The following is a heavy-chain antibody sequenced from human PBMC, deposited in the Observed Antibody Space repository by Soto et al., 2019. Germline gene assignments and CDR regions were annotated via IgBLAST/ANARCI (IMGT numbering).Heavy chain of an antibody. CDR3: ARGGGLGYCSSTRCSNHYYYSGMHV. V-gene: IGHV1-2*04. Sequence: GASVKVSWKACGDGFTCYYRCWVRQAPGQGLERMGWINPNSGGTNYAQKFQGWVTMTRDTSISTAYMELSRLRSDDTAVYYCARGGGLGYCSSTRCSNHYYYSGMHVCGQATTLTVS. D-gene: IGHD2-2*01. CDR1: GDGFTCYY. CDR2: INPNSGGT. J-gene: IGHJ6*02.